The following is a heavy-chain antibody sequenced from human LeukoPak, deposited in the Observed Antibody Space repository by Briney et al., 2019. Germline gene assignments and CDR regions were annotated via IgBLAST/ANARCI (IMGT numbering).Heavy chain of an antibody. Sequence: PGRSLRLSCAASGFTFSSYGMHWVRQAPGKGLEWVAVIWYDGSNKYYADSVKGRFTISRDNSKNTLYLQMNSLRAEDTAVYYCARGEAYTVTTSDYWGQGTLVTVSS. V-gene: IGHV3-33*01. CDR3: ARGEAYTVTTSDY. J-gene: IGHJ4*02. D-gene: IGHD4-17*01. CDR1: GFTFSSYG. CDR2: IWYDGSNK.